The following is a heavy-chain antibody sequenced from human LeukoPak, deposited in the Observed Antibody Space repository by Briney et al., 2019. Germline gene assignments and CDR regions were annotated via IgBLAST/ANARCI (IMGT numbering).Heavy chain of an antibody. CDR3: AGGIHRYSSSWYGGNFDY. Sequence: SVKVSCKVSGYTLTELSMHWVRQAPGKGLEWMGGFDPEDGETIYAQKFQGRVTMTEDTSTDTAYMELSSLRSEDTAVYYCAGGIHRYSSSWYGGNFDYWGQGTLVTVSS. V-gene: IGHV1-24*01. D-gene: IGHD6-13*01. CDR1: GYTLTELS. CDR2: FDPEDGET. J-gene: IGHJ4*02.